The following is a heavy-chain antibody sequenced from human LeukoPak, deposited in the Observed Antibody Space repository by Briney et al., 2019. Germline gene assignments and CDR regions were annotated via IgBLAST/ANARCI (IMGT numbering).Heavy chain of an antibody. CDR2: INTDGSST. CDR3: AKGLLSNSQRGYFDC. CDR1: GFTFSSYW. J-gene: IGHJ4*02. Sequence: GGSLRLSCAASGFTFSSYWMHWVRHAPGKGLVWVSRINTDGSSTNYADSVKGRFTISRDNSKNTLYLQMNSLRIEDTAVYYCAKGLLSNSQRGYFDCWGQGALVSVSS. V-gene: IGHV3-74*01. D-gene: IGHD1-26*01.